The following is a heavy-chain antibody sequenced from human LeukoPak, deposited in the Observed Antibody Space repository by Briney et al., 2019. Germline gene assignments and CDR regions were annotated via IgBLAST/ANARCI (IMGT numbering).Heavy chain of an antibody. CDR3: ARGLYDFWSGSLVSVLGY. V-gene: IGHV3-30-3*01. D-gene: IGHD3-3*01. Sequence: GRSLRLSCAASGFTFSSYAMHWVRQAPGKGLEWVAVILYDGSNKYYADSVKGRFTISRDNSKNTLYLQMNSLRAEDTAVYYCARGLYDFWSGSLVSVLGYWGQGTLVTVSS. J-gene: IGHJ4*02. CDR1: GFTFSSYA. CDR2: ILYDGSNK.